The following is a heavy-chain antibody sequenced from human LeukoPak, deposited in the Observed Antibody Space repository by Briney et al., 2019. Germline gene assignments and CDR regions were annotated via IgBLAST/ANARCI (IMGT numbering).Heavy chain of an antibody. V-gene: IGHV3-48*03. Sequence: GGSLRLSCAASGFTFRSYEMNWVRQAPGKGLEWDSYISSSGSTIYYADSVKGRFTISRDNAKNSLYLQMNSLRAEDTAVYYCARDAVRDYYYYYMDVWGKGTTVTISS. CDR3: ARDAVRDYYYYYMDV. D-gene: IGHD1-1*01. J-gene: IGHJ6*03. CDR1: GFTFRSYE. CDR2: ISSSGSTI.